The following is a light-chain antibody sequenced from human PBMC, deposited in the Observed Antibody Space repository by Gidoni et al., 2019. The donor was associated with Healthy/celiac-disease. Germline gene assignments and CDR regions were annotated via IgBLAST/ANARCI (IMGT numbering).Light chain of an antibody. CDR3: QQYGSSPPFT. Sequence: EIVFTQSPDTLSLSPGERATLSCRASQSVSSSYLAWYQQKPGQAPRLLIYGASSRATGIPDRFSGSGSGTDFTLTISRLEPEDFAVYYCQQYGSSPPFTFGPGTKVDIK. V-gene: IGKV3-20*01. J-gene: IGKJ3*01. CDR2: GAS. CDR1: QSVSSSY.